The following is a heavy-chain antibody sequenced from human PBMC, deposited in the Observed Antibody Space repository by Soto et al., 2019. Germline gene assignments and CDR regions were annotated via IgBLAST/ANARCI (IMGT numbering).Heavy chain of an antibody. Sequence: PSETLSLTCTVSGGSISSSSYYWGWIRQPPGKGLEWIGSIYYSGSTYYNPSLKGRVTISVDTSKNQFSLKLSSVTAADTAVYYCARQPRILTGYSGQFDYWGQGTLVT. CDR1: GGSISSSSYY. V-gene: IGHV4-39*01. CDR2: IYYSGST. J-gene: IGHJ4*02. D-gene: IGHD3-9*01. CDR3: ARQPRILTGYSGQFDY.